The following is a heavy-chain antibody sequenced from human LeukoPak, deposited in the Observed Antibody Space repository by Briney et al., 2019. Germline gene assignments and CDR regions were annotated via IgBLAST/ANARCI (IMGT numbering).Heavy chain of an antibody. CDR2: INPNSGGT. V-gene: IGHV1-2*02. Sequence: ASVKVSCKASGYTFTGYYMHWVRQAPGQGLEWMGWINPNSGGTNYAQKFQGRVTMTRDTSISTAYMELSRLRSDDTAVYYCARDGGSRVGATSDYWGQGTLVAVSS. CDR3: ARDGGSRVGATSDY. J-gene: IGHJ4*02. CDR1: GYTFTGYY. D-gene: IGHD1-26*01.